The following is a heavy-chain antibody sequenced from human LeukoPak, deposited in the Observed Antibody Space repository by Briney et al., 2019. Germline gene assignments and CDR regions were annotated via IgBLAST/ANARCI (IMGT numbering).Heavy chain of an antibody. J-gene: IGHJ4*02. D-gene: IGHD6-6*01. Sequence: SETLSLTCTVSGDSISSYYWSWIRQPPGKGLEWIGYIYTSGGTNYIPSLKGRVTISIDTSKNQFSLKLSSVTAAYSAVYYCARLTRLSTSPDRYYLDYWGQGTLVTVSS. V-gene: IGHV4-4*09. CDR2: IYTSGGT. CDR3: ARLTRLSTSPDRYYLDY. CDR1: GDSISSYY.